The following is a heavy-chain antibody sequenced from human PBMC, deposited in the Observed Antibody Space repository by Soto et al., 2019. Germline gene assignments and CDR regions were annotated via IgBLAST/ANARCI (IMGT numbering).Heavy chain of an antibody. Sequence: GASVKVSCKASGGTFSSYTISWVRQAPGQGLEWMGRIIPILGIANYAQKFQGRVTITADKSTSTAYMELSSLRSEDTAVYYCARRLMTTVTTLGYHEGWAEDEYYFDYWGQGTLVTVSS. CDR2: IIPILGIA. CDR1: GGTFSSYT. V-gene: IGHV1-69*02. D-gene: IGHD4-17*01. CDR3: ARRLMTTVTTLGYHEGWAEDEYYFDY. J-gene: IGHJ4*02.